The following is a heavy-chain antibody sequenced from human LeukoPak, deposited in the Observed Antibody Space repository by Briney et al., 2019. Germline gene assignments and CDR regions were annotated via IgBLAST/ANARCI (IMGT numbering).Heavy chain of an antibody. D-gene: IGHD4-17*01. CDR3: ARATVTRRAYFDY. CDR2: IKQDGSEK. Sequence: GGSLRLSCAASGFTFSSYWMSWVRQAPGKGLEWVANIKQDGSEKYYVDSVKGRFTISRDNAKNSLYLQMNSLRAEDTAVYYCARATVTRRAYFDYWGQGTLVTVSS. V-gene: IGHV3-7*01. J-gene: IGHJ4*02. CDR1: GFTFSSYW.